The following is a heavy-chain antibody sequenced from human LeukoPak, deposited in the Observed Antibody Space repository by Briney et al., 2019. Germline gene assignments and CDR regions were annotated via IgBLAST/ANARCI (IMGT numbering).Heavy chain of an antibody. CDR1: GGSISSDGYY. CDR2: IYYTGST. CDR3: GRGTGGAAAVDFAP. V-gene: IGHV4-31*03. Sequence: SETLSLTCTVSGGSISSDGYYWSWIPQHPGKRLERIGAIYYTGSTYYTPSLKSRATISVDTSKNHFSLKLTSVTAAHTAVYYWGRGTGGAAAVDFAPWGQGTLVTVSS. D-gene: IGHD6-13*01. J-gene: IGHJ5*02.